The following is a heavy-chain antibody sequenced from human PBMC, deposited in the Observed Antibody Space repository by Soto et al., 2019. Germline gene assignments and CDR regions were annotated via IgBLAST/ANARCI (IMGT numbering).Heavy chain of an antibody. Sequence: PGGSLRLSCAASGFTFSSYGMHWVRQAPGKGLEWVAVIWYDGSNKYYADSVKGRFTISRDNSKNTLYLQMNSLRAEDTAVYYCARESGDYDEYFQHWGQGTLVTVSS. V-gene: IGHV3-33*01. D-gene: IGHD4-17*01. CDR1: GFTFSSYG. CDR3: ARESGDYDEYFQH. J-gene: IGHJ1*01. CDR2: IWYDGSNK.